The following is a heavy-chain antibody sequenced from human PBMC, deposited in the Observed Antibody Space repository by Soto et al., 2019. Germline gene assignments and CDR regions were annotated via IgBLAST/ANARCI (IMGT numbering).Heavy chain of an antibody. Sequence: EVQLVESGGGLVQPGGSLRLSCAASGFTFSSHWMHWVRQAPGKGLVWVSHISGDGTSTSYADSVKGRFTVSRDNAKNTVYLQMTSLRPEDTAXYYCARGGGGFDYWGQGTLVTVSS. CDR2: ISGDGTST. D-gene: IGHD3-16*01. CDR3: ARGGGGFDY. V-gene: IGHV3-74*01. CDR1: GFTFSSHW. J-gene: IGHJ4*02.